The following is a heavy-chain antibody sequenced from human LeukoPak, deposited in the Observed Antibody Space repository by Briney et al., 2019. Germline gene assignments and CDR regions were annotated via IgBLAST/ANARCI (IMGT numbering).Heavy chain of an antibody. D-gene: IGHD3-16*01. CDR3: ARVGGWAARLGALDNDGLDI. Sequence: SETLSLTCTVSGGSISSYYWSWIRQPPGKGLEWIGYIYYSGSTNYNPSLKSRVTISVDTSKNQFSLKLSSVTAADTAVYYCARVGGWAARLGALDNDGLDIWGQGTMVTVSS. V-gene: IGHV4-59*01. J-gene: IGHJ3*02. CDR1: GGSISSYY. CDR2: IYYSGST.